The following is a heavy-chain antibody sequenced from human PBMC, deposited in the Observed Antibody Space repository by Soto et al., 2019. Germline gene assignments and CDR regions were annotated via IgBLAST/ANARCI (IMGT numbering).Heavy chain of an antibody. CDR2: IYYSGRT. CDR3: AMWSSSGGFDY. CDR1: GGSISRYY. V-gene: IGHV4-59*01. D-gene: IGHD6-6*01. J-gene: IGHJ4*02. Sequence: SETLSLTCTVSGGSISRYYWSWIRQPPGKGREWIGYIYYSGRTNYNPSLKSRVTISVDTSKNQFSLKLSSVTAADTAVYYCAMWSSSGGFDYWGQGTLVTVSS.